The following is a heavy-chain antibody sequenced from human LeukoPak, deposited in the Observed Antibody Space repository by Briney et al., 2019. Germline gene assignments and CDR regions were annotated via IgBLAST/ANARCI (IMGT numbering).Heavy chain of an antibody. CDR3: ARSEDYYYGMDV. V-gene: IGHV1-18*01. CDR1: GYTFTSYA. J-gene: IGHJ6*02. D-gene: IGHD3-3*01. Sequence: ASVKVSCKASGYTFTSYAMHWVRQAPGQGLEWMGWISAYNGNTNYAQKLQGRVTMTTDTSTSTAYMELRSLRSDDTAVYYCARSEDYYYGMDVWGQGTTVTVSS. CDR2: ISAYNGNT.